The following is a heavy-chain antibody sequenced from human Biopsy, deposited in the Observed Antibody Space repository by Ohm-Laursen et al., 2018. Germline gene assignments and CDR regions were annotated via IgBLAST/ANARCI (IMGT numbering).Heavy chain of an antibody. CDR3: AREEDNSGYDYYGMDV. D-gene: IGHD3-22*01. CDR1: GYTFSSYG. Sequence: ASVKVSCNTSGYTFSSYGISWVRQAPGQGLEWMGWISAYNGNRNYAQKFQGRVTMTTDTSTSTAYMGLRSLRSDDTAVYFCAREEDNSGYDYYGMDVWGQGTTVTVSS. J-gene: IGHJ6*02. V-gene: IGHV1-18*01. CDR2: ISAYNGNR.